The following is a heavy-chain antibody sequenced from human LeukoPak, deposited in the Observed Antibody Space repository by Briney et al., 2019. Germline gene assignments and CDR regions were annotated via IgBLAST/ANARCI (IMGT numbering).Heavy chain of an antibody. D-gene: IGHD3-22*01. CDR1: GGSISSGSYY. CDR2: IYYSGST. Sequence: SETLSLSCTVSGGSISSGSYYWSWIRQPPGKGLEWIGYIYYSGSTNYNPSLKSRVTISVDTSKNQFSLKLSSVTAADTAVYYCARYTYYYDSSGFRFAFDIWGQGTMVTVSS. J-gene: IGHJ3*02. CDR3: ARYTYYYDSSGFRFAFDI. V-gene: IGHV4-61*01.